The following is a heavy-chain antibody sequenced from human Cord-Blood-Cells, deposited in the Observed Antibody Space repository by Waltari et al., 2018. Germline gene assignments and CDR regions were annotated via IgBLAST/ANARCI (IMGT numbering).Heavy chain of an antibody. CDR2: IIPIFGTA. CDR3: ARDRNDSSGYYYDAFDI. V-gene: IGHV1-69*01. J-gene: IGHJ3*02. CDR1: GGTFSSYA. Sequence: QVQLVQSGAEVKKPGSSVKVSCQASGGTFSSYAISWVRQAPGQGLEWMGGIIPIFGTANYAQKFQGRVTITADESTSTAYMELSSLRSEDTAVYYCARDRNDSSGYYYDAFDIWGQGTMVTVSS. D-gene: IGHD3-22*01.